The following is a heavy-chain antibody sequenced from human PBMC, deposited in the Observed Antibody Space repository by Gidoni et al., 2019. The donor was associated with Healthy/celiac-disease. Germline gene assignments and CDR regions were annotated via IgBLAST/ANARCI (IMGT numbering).Heavy chain of an antibody. CDR2: IYYSGST. D-gene: IGHD3-3*01. V-gene: IGHV4-59*01. CDR1: GGSISSYY. CDR3: ARGIAEYDPMYYFDY. J-gene: IGHJ4*02. Sequence: QVQLQESGPGLVKPSETLSLTCTVSGGSISSYYWSWIRQPPGKGLEWIGYIYYSGSTNYNPSLKSRVTISVDTSKNQFSLKLSSVTAADTAVYYCARGIAEYDPMYYFDYWGQGTLVTVSS.